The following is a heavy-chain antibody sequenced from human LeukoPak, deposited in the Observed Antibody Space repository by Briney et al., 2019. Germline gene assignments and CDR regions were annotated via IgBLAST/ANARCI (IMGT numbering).Heavy chain of an antibody. Sequence: GGSLRLSCAASGFTFDDYAMHWVRQAPGKGLEWVSGISWNSGSIGYADSVKGRFTISRDNAKNSLYLQMNSLRAEDMALYYCAKAVGATIPSAFDIWGQGTMVTVSS. D-gene: IGHD1-26*01. CDR2: ISWNSGSI. CDR1: GFTFDDYA. J-gene: IGHJ3*02. CDR3: AKAVGATIPSAFDI. V-gene: IGHV3-9*03.